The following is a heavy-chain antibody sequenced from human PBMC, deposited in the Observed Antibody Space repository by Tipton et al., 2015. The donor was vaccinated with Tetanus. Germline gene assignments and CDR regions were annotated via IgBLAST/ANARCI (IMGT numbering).Heavy chain of an antibody. CDR2: ISYDGSNK. CDR3: ARDRLVVGYSSGCYV. CDR1: GFTFSSYA. J-gene: IGHJ4*02. D-gene: IGHD6-19*01. Sequence: SLRLSCAASGFTFSSYAMHWVRQAPGKGLERVAVISYDGSNKYYADSVKGRFTISRDNSKNTLYLQMNSLRAEDTAVYYCARDRLVVGYSSGCYVWGQGTLVTVSS. V-gene: IGHV3-30-3*01.